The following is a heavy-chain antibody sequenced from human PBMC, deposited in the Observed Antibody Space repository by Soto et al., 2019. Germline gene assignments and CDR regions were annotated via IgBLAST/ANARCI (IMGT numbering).Heavy chain of an antibody. CDR2: ITGSGDDA. D-gene: IGHD2-15*01. CDR3: AKELPAEKFYTIDS. Sequence: PVGSLRLSCSASGFAFSSYATSWVRQAPGKGLEWVAAITGSGDDAYYSDSVKGRFTISRDNSMNTLSLHMNSLRAVDTAVYFCAKELPAEKFYTIDSWGQGTPVTVFS. J-gene: IGHJ4*02. CDR1: GFAFSSYA. V-gene: IGHV3-23*01.